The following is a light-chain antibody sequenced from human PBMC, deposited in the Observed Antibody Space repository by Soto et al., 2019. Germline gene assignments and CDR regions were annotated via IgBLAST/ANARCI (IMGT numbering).Light chain of an antibody. J-gene: IGLJ1*01. V-gene: IGLV2-23*02. Sequence: LTQPASVSGSPGQSITISCTGTSSDVGSYNLVSWYQQHPGKAPKLMIYEVSKRPSGVSNRFSGSKSGNTASLTISGLQAEDEADYYCCSYAGSSTFVFGTGTKVTV. CDR2: EVS. CDR3: CSYAGSSTFV. CDR1: SSDVGSYNL.